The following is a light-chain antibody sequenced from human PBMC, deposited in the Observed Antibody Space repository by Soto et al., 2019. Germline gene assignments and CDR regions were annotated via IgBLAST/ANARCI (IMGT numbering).Light chain of an antibody. V-gene: IGKV3-11*01. CDR3: QQYGNSGT. CDR2: DAS. J-gene: IGKJ1*01. CDR1: QSVSNS. Sequence: DIRLTHSPATVSLSPEERAPLSCRASQSVSNSLAWYQQKPGQPPRLLIYDASNRATGIPARFSGSGSGTDFTLTISSLQSEDFAVYYCQQYGNSGTFGQGTKVDI.